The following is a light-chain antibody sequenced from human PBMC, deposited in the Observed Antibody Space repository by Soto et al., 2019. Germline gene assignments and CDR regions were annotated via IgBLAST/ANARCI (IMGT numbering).Light chain of an antibody. V-gene: IGKV3-11*01. CDR1: QSVNTF. CDR3: QQRFNWPGLT. CDR2: DAS. J-gene: IGKJ4*01. Sequence: EIVLTQSPATLSLSPGERATLSCRASQSVNTFLAWYQQKPGQAPRLLISDASNRATGIPARFSGSGSGTDFTLTISSLEPEDFVVYYCQQRFNWPGLTFGGGTKVEIK.